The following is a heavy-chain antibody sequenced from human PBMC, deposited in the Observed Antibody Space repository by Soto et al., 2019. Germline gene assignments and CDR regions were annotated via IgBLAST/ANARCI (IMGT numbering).Heavy chain of an antibody. D-gene: IGHD6-13*01. CDR1: GGYFSGYY. CDR2: INHSGST. CDR3: ARVSVAAAGIYYYYYYGMDV. J-gene: IGHJ6*02. Sequence: PSETLSLTCAVCGGYFSGYYGSWIRQHPGKGLEWIGEINHSGSTNYNPSLKSRVTISVDTSKNQFSLKLSSVTAADTAVYYCARVSVAAAGIYYYYYYGMDVWGQGTTVTVSS. V-gene: IGHV4-34*01.